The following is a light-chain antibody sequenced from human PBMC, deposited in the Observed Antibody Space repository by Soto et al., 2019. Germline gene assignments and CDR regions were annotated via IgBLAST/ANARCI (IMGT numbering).Light chain of an antibody. V-gene: IGKV1D-16*01. Sequence: DIQMTQSPSSLSAALGDRVTITCRAARDVSRWLAWYQHRPGEAPKLLIYLASTLQSGVPSRFSGSGSGTEFTLTISSLQPDDFATYYCQQYNSYSWTFGQGTKVDIK. CDR3: QQYNSYSWT. CDR1: RDVSRW. CDR2: LAS. J-gene: IGKJ1*01.